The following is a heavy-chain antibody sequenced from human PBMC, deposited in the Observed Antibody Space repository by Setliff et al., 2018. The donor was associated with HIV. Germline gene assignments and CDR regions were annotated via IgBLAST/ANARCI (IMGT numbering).Heavy chain of an antibody. CDR2: IDPDRGDT. Sequence: GASVKVSCKVSGYIFPDYYIQWVRQAPGKGLEWMGLIDPDRGDTVYAEKFQGRVTITADRSIDTAYVTLSSLTSDDTAMYFCAWGTQRPIDSWGQGTLVTVSS. CDR3: AWGTQRPIDS. D-gene: IGHD3-16*01. J-gene: IGHJ4*02. V-gene: IGHV1-69-2*01. CDR1: GYIFPDYY.